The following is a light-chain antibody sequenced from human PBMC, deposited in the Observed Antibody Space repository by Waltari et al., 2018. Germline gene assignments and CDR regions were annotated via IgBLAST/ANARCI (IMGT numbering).Light chain of an antibody. Sequence: EVVLKQSPGTLSLSPGERATLSCRASQRVSGALAWYQQNPGQAPRLLIYGASNRATGIPDRFSGSGSGTDFSLIISRLEPEDFAVYYCQHYVSLPVTFGQGTKVEIK. V-gene: IGKV3-20*01. CDR3: QHYVSLPVT. J-gene: IGKJ1*01. CDR2: GAS. CDR1: QRVSGA.